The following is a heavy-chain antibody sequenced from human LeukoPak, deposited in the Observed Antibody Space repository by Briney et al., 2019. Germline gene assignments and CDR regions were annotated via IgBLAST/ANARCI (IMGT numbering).Heavy chain of an antibody. CDR3: ARDLHYDILTGYPSLDDAFDI. J-gene: IGHJ3*02. V-gene: IGHV3-7*03. D-gene: IGHD3-9*01. CDR1: GFTFSSYW. CDR2: IKQNGSEK. Sequence: GGSLRLSCAASGFTFSSYWMSWVRQASGKGLEWVANIKQNGSEKYYVDSVKGRFTISRDNAKNSLYLQMNSLRAEDTAVYYCARDLHYDILTGYPSLDDAFDIWGQGTMVTVSS.